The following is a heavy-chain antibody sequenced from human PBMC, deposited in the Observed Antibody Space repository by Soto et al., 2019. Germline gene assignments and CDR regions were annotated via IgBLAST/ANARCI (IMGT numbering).Heavy chain of an antibody. J-gene: IGHJ4*02. Sequence: QVQLVESGGGVIQHGRSLRLSCTASGFPFSSYGMHWVREAPGKGLERVAVISYDGSNKYYADSVKGRFTISRDNSASTLYLQMNSLRPEDTALYYCVRGQYYFDYRGQGTLVTVSP. V-gene: IGHV3-30*03. CDR3: VRGQYYFDY. CDR2: ISYDGSNK. CDR1: GFPFSSYG.